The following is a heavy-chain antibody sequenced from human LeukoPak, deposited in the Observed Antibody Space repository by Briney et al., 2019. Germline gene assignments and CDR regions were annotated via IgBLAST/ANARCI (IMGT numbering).Heavy chain of an antibody. CDR3: VKVQGVVPAPFDY. CDR2: ISGSGGTT. V-gene: IGHV3-23*01. D-gene: IGHD2-2*01. CDR1: GFTFSSYA. Sequence: GGSLRLSCAASGFTFSSYAMSWVRQTPGKGLEWVSSISGSGGTTYHADSVKGRFTISRDNSKNTLFLQMNSLRAEDTAVYYCVKVQGVVPAPFDYWGQGTLVTVSS. J-gene: IGHJ4*02.